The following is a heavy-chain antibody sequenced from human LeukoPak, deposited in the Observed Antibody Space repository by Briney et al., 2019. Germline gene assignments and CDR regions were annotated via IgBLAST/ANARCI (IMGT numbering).Heavy chain of an antibody. CDR3: ARDSYYASGSPLDY. CDR2: INPNSGGT. Sequence: ASVKVSCKTSGYTFTSYYIHWVRQAPGQGLEWMGWINPNSGGTHSAQKFQGRVTMTRDTSISTTYMELSRLRSDDTAVYYCARDSYYASGSPLDYWGQGTLVTVSS. J-gene: IGHJ4*02. V-gene: IGHV1-2*02. CDR1: GYTFTSYY. D-gene: IGHD3-10*01.